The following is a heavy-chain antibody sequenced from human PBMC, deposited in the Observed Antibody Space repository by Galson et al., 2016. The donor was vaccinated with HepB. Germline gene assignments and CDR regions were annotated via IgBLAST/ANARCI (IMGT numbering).Heavy chain of an antibody. J-gene: IGHJ3*01. V-gene: IGHV3-23*01. CDR1: GFTFSSYA. D-gene: IGHD3-16*01. CDR2: LFSSGAS. Sequence: SLRLSCAASGFTFSSYAMSWVRQAPGKGLQWVSSLFSSGASFYTESLRGRFTVSRDTSTNTLYLQMNSLRADDSAVYYCEAYSDPFDVWGQGTVVTV. CDR3: EAYSDPFDV.